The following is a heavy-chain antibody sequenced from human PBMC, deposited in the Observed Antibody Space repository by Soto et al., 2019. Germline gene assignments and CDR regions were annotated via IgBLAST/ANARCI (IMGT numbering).Heavy chain of an antibody. CDR2: IYYSGST. J-gene: IGHJ5*02. CDR3: ARQVADYDILTGYYMHNWFDP. D-gene: IGHD3-9*01. Sequence: PSETLSLTCTVSGGSISSSSYYWGWIRQPPGKGLEWIGSIYYSGSTYYNPSLKSRVTISVDTSKNQFSLKLSSVTAADTAVYYCARQVADYDILTGYYMHNWFDPWGQGTLVTVSS. V-gene: IGHV4-39*01. CDR1: GGSISSSSYY.